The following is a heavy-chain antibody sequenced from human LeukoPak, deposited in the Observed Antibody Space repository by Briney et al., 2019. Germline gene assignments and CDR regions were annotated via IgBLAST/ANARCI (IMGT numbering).Heavy chain of an antibody. CDR1: GFTFSNYG. CDR3: AKSPYYDFWPFDY. V-gene: IGHV3-33*06. D-gene: IGHD3-3*01. CDR2: VSFGDESTR. Sequence: GGSLRLSCAASGFTFSNYGMHWVRQAPGKGLEWVAVVSFGDESTRNYADSVKGRFTISRDNSQNTLYLQMNNLRAEDTAVYYCAKSPYYDFWPFDYWGQGTLVTVSS. J-gene: IGHJ4*02.